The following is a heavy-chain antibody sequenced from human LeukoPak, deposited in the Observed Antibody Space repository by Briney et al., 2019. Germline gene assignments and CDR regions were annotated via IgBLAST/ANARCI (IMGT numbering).Heavy chain of an antibody. D-gene: IGHD3-10*01. Sequence: ASVKVSCKASGYTFTGYYMHWVRQAPGQGLEWMGRINPNSGGTNYAQKFQGRVTMTRDTSISTAYMELSRLRSDDTAVYYCARDLTYGSGRNWFDPWGQGTQVTVSS. J-gene: IGHJ5*02. CDR2: INPNSGGT. CDR3: ARDLTYGSGRNWFDP. CDR1: GYTFTGYY. V-gene: IGHV1-2*06.